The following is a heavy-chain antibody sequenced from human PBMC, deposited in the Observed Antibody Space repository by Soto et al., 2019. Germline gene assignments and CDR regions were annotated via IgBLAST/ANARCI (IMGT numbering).Heavy chain of an antibody. CDR1: GFTFSSFW. V-gene: IGHV3-30*18. D-gene: IGHD3-22*01. CDR3: AKDTYFHDSSGYYIFDY. J-gene: IGHJ4*02. Sequence: GGSLRISCATPGFTFSSFWMHWVPPGPGQGLEWVAHISYDGSNDHSADSVKGRFTISRDNSEDTLYLQMNSLRVEDTAVYYCAKDTYFHDSSGYYIFDYWGQGTLVTVSS. CDR2: ISYDGSND.